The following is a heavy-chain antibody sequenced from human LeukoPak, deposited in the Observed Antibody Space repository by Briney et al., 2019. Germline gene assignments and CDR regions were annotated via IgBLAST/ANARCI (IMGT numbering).Heavy chain of an antibody. V-gene: IGHV3-23*01. Sequence: QPGGSLRLSCAASGFTVSSNYMSWVRQAPGKGLEWVSAISGSGGSTYYADSVKGRFTISRDNSKNTLYLQMNSLRAEDTAVYYCAKVGEDSGSYRAFDIWGQGTMVTVSS. D-gene: IGHD1-26*01. J-gene: IGHJ3*02. CDR2: ISGSGGST. CDR3: AKVGEDSGSYRAFDI. CDR1: GFTVSSNY.